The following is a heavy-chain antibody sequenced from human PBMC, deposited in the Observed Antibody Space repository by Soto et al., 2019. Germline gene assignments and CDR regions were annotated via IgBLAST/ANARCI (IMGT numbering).Heavy chain of an antibody. CDR2: ISGSSTYT. J-gene: IGHJ6*02. V-gene: IGHV3-11*05. CDR3: ARGRYYDSSCYYSDYGLHV. Sequence: QVQLVESGGGLVRPGGSLRLSCAASGFTFSDYYMTWIRQAPGKGLEWVSYISGSSTYTNYADSMKGRFTISRDNAKNSLYLQMNSLRAEDTAVYYCARGRYYDSSCYYSDYGLHVWGQGTTVTVSS. D-gene: IGHD3-22*01. CDR1: GFTFSDYY.